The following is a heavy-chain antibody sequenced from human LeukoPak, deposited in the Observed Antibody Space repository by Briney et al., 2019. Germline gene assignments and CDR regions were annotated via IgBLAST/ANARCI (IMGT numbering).Heavy chain of an antibody. CDR2: IYYNGST. CDR3: ARGEKAYYDSSGYYGNYFDY. V-gene: IGHV4-31*03. CDR1: GGSISSGGYY. J-gene: IGHJ4*02. Sequence: SETLSLTCTVSGGSISSGGYYWSWIRQHPGKGLEWIGYIYYNGSTYYNPSLKSRVTISVDTSKNQFSLKLSSVTAADTAVYYCARGEKAYYDSSGYYGNYFDYWGQGTLVTVSS. D-gene: IGHD3-22*01.